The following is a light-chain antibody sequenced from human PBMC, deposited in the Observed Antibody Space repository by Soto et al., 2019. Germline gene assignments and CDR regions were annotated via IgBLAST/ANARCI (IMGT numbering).Light chain of an antibody. CDR3: QQYYSNPWT. CDR1: QIVSNV. J-gene: IGKJ1*01. V-gene: IGKV1-5*01. CDR2: DIS. Sequence: QMTQSPSTLSASVGDRVTITCRASQIVSNVLAWFQQRPGEGPKLLIYDISSLGSGVPSRFSGSGSATGTEFTLTISSLQPDDLATYYCQQYYSNPWTFGQGTKVDI.